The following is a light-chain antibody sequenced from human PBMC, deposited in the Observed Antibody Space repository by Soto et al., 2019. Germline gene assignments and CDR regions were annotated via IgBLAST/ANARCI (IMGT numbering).Light chain of an antibody. V-gene: IGKV3-11*01. CDR1: QSVNIY. CDR2: DAS. CDR3: QQRVNWPLT. J-gene: IGKJ1*01. Sequence: EIFFTQSPATPSFSPGGKATPSCRTSQSVNIYLAWYQQKPGQAPRLLIYDASNRATGIPARFSGSGSGTDFTLTITSLEPADFAVYYCQQRVNWPLTFGQGTKVDIK.